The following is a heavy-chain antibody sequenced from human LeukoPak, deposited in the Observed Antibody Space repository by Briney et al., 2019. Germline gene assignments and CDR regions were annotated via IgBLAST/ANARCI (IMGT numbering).Heavy chain of an antibody. V-gene: IGHV3-15*01. CDR3: TTVAGLLWFGELIYYFDY. CDR2: IKSKTDGGTT. CDR1: GFTFSNAW. J-gene: IGHJ4*02. D-gene: IGHD3-10*01. Sequence: GGSLRLSCAASGFTFSNAWMSWVRQAPGKGLEWVGRIKSKTDGGTTDYAARVKGRFTISRDESKNTLYLQMNSLKTEDTAVYYCTTVAGLLWFGELIYYFDYWGQGTLVTVSS.